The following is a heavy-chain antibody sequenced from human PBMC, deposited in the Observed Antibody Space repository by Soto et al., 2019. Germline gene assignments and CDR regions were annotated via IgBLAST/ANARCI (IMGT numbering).Heavy chain of an antibody. V-gene: IGHV3-23*01. D-gene: IGHD2-21*02. CDR2: ISASGGST. CDR3: AKLMVVTAIRSNFDY. J-gene: IGHJ4*02. Sequence: EVQLLESGGGLVQPGGSLRLSCAASGFTFNSYAMSWVRQPPGKGLECVSTISASGGSTYYADSVKGRFTISRDNSENTLYLQMNSPRAEDTAVYYCAKLMVVTAIRSNFDYWGQGALVTVSS. CDR1: GFTFNSYA.